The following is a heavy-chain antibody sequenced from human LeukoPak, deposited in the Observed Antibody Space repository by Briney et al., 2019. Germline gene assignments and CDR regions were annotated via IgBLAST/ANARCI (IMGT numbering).Heavy chain of an antibody. V-gene: IGHV1-46*01. J-gene: IGHJ5*02. Sequence: ASVKVSCKASGYTFGTHWMHWVRQAPRQGLEWMGIINPSGDFRSYAQKFQGRVTVTRDMSTRTVYMELSDLEPEDTAVYYCARDYSGEWEQLTGWWFDPWGQGTLVIVSS. CDR1: GYTFGTHW. CDR2: INPSGDFR. D-gene: IGHD1-26*01. CDR3: ARDYSGEWEQLTGWWFDP.